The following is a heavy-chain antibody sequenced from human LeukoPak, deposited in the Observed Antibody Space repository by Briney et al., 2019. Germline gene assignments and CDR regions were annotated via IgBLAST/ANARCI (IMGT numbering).Heavy chain of an antibody. V-gene: IGHV3-74*01. CDR2: INSDGSSR. Sequence: GGSLRLSCAASGFIFNNYWMLWVRQAPGKGLVWVSRINSDGSSRNYADSVKGRFTISRDNAKNTLYVQMNSLRAEDTAVYYCASASSHRIAAGGDYWGQGTLVTVSS. CDR1: GFIFNNYW. CDR3: ASASSHRIAAGGDY. J-gene: IGHJ4*02. D-gene: IGHD6-13*01.